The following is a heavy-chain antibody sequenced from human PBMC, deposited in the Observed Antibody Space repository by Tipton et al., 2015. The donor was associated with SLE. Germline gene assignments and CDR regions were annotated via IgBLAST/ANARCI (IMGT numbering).Heavy chain of an antibody. CDR1: GGSISNYY. D-gene: IGHD3-22*01. Sequence: TLSLTCTVSGGSISNYYWSWIRQPPGKGLEWIGYIHYWGSTNNNASLKSRVTISLDTSKNQFSLRLRSVTAADTAVYYCASYSYDSTGYTHFDYWGQGTLVTVSS. CDR2: IHYWGST. J-gene: IGHJ4*02. CDR3: ASYSYDSTGYTHFDY. V-gene: IGHV4-59*08.